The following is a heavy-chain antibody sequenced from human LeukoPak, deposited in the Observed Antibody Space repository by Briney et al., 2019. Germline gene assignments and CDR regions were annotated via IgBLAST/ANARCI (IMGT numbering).Heavy chain of an antibody. J-gene: IGHJ4*02. CDR1: GFTFSSYA. V-gene: IGHV3-30-3*01. CDR2: ISYDGSNK. D-gene: IGHD3-22*01. CDR3: ATSYYYDSSGYPFDY. Sequence: PGRSLRLSCAASGFTFSSYAMHWVRQAPGKGLEWVAVISYDGSNKYYADSVKGRFTISRDNSKNTLYLQMNSLRAEDTAVYYCATSYYYDSSGYPFDYWGQGTLVTVSS.